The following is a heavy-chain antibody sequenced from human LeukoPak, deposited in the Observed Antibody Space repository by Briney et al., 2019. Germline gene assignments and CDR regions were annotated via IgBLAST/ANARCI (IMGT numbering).Heavy chain of an antibody. CDR2: IDPSDSYT. J-gene: IGHJ4*02. CDR3: ARHFYSSSHFDY. V-gene: IGHV5-10-1*01. Sequence: GESLKISFKGSGYSFTSYWISWVRQMPGKGLEWMGKIDPSDSYTNYSPSFQGHVTISSDKSITTAYLQWSSLKASDTAMYFCARHFYSSSHFDYWGQGSLVTVSS. D-gene: IGHD6-13*01. CDR1: GYSFTSYW.